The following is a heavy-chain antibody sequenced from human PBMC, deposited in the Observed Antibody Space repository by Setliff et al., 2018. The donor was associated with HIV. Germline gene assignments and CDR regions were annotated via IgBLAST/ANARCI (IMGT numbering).Heavy chain of an antibody. J-gene: IGHJ6*03. Sequence: SETLSLTCTVSGYSISSSNRWGWIRQTPGKGLEWIGYSDYSGSTYYNPSLESRVTMSVDTSKNQFSLKLTSVTAVDTAAYYCARSTVGIRGVVRGYYYYYMDVWGKGTTVTVSS. V-gene: IGHV4-28*01. CDR2: SDYSGST. CDR1: GYSISSSNR. D-gene: IGHD3-10*01. CDR3: ARSTVGIRGVVRGYYYYYMDV.